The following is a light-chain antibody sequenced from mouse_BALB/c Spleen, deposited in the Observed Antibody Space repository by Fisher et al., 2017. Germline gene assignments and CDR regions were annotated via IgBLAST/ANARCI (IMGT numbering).Light chain of an antibody. Sequence: IVLTQSTAIMSASLGEEITLTCSASSSVSYMYWYQQKPGSSPRLLIYDTSNLASGVPVRFSGSGSGTFYSLTISSVEAEDAADYYCHQWSSYPWTFGGGTKLEIK. CDR2: DTS. V-gene: IGKV4-80*01. CDR3: HQWSSYPWT. J-gene: IGKJ1*01. CDR1: SSVSY.